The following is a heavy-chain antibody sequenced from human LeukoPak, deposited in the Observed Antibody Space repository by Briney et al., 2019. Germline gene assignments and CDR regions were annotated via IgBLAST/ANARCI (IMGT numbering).Heavy chain of an antibody. CDR1: GFTFSSCG. CDR2: IRYDGSNK. D-gene: IGHD5-24*01. Sequence: GGSLRLSCAASGFTFSSCGMHWVRQAPGKGLEWVAFIRYDGSNKYYADSVKGRFTISRDNSKNTLYLQMNSLRAEDTTVYYCATNGDGYLVPFDYWGQGTLVTVSS. V-gene: IGHV3-30*02. J-gene: IGHJ4*02. CDR3: ATNGDGYLVPFDY.